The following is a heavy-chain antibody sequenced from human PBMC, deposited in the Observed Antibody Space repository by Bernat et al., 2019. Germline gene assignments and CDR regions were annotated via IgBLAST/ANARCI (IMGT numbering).Heavy chain of an antibody. D-gene: IGHD6-19*01. V-gene: IGHV2-5*02. CDR1: GFSLSTSGVC. CDR2: IYWDDDK. Sequence: QITLKESVPTLVKPTQTLTLTCTFSGFSLSTSGVCVGWIRQPPGKALEWLALIYWDDDKRYSPSLKSRLTITKDTSKNQVVITMTNIEPMDTGTYYCAHSSGWFNWFDPWGQGTLVTVSS. J-gene: IGHJ5*02. CDR3: AHSSGWFNWFDP.